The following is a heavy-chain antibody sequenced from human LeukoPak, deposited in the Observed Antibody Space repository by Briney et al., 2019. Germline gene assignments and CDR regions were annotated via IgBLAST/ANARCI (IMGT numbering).Heavy chain of an antibody. CDR3: ARDAPYSYYFDY. V-gene: IGHV3-48*04. J-gene: IGHJ4*02. CDR2: IRGSSTTI. D-gene: IGHD2-15*01. CDR1: GFSFSTSS. Sequence: GGSLRLSCAASGFSFSTSSMSWVRQTPGKGLEWISYIRGSSTTIYYADSVKGRFTISRDNAKNSLYLQMNSLRAEDTAVYYCARDAPYSYYFDYWGQGTLVTVSS.